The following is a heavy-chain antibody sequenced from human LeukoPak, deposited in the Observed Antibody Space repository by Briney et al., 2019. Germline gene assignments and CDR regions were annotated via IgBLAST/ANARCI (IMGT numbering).Heavy chain of an antibody. CDR2: ISGSGGST. CDR3: AKDRRVVVPAAIWYFDY. J-gene: IGHJ4*02. D-gene: IGHD2-2*01. Sequence: PGGSLRLSCAASGFTFSSYAMSWVRQAPGKGLEWVSAISGSGGSTYYADSVKGRFTISSDNSKNTLYLQMNSLRAEDTAVYYCAKDRRVVVPAAIWYFDYWGQGTLVTVSS. V-gene: IGHV3-23*01. CDR1: GFTFSSYA.